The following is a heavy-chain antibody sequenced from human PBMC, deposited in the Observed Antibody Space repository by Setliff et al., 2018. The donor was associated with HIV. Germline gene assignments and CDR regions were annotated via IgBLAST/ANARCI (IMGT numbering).Heavy chain of an antibody. CDR3: ATRGYSYGYFDY. V-gene: IGHV1-69*02. D-gene: IGHD5-18*01. J-gene: IGHJ4*02. CDR2: IIPILGVP. Sequence: VKVSCKASGGPFTSSSIGWVRQAPGQGLEWMGRIIPILGVPRYAQKFQGRVTITADKSTSTAYMELSSLRSEDTAVYYCATRGYSYGYFDYWGQGTLVTVSS. CDR1: GGPFTSSS.